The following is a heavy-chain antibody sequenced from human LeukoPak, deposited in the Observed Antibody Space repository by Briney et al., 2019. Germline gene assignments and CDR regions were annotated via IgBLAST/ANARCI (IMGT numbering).Heavy chain of an antibody. CDR2: IYSGGST. V-gene: IGHV3-66*01. D-gene: IGHD6-13*01. J-gene: IGHJ4*02. CDR1: GFTVSNNY. Sequence: PGGSLRLSCAVFGFTVSNNYMNWVRQAPGKGLEWVSVIYSGGSTYYADSVKGRFTISRDNSKNTLHPQMNSLRDEDTAVYYCARSGEAGTFDYWGQGTLVTVSS. CDR3: ARSGEAGTFDY.